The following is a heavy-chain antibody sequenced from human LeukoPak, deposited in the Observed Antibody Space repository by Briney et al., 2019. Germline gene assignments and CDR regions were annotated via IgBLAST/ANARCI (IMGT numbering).Heavy chain of an antibody. CDR1: GYTFTSYY. CDR3: ASSPNYCSSTSCYKGGDWFDP. D-gene: IGHD2-2*02. CDR2: INPSGGST. V-gene: IGHV1-46*01. Sequence: ASVKVSCKASGYTFTSYYMHWVRQAPGQGLEGMGIINPSGGSTSYAQKFQGRVTMTRDTSKSTVYMELSSLRSEDTAVYYCASSPNYCSSTSCYKGGDWFDPWGQGTLVTVSS. J-gene: IGHJ5*02.